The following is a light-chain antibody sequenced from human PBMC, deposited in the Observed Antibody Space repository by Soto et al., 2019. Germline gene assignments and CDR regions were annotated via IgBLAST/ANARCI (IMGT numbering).Light chain of an antibody. CDR2: AVS. CDR1: DDVGGW. J-gene: IGKJ3*01. Sequence: DTHLTQSPSSVSASVGDRVTMTCRASDDVGGWLAWYQQQPGKAPKLLIFAVSTLHSGVPSRFSGTGSGTEFTLTVSNFQPEDFATYYCQQSNRVPFTFGPGTRWIS. CDR3: QQSNRVPFT. V-gene: IGKV1-12*02.